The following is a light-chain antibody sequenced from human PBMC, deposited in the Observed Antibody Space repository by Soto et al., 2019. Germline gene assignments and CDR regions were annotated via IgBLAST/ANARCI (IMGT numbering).Light chain of an antibody. V-gene: IGLV1-44*01. CDR3: AAWDNSLNGWV. J-gene: IGLJ3*02. Sequence: QSVLTQPPSASGTPGLRVTISCSESTSSIGSHTVSWYQHLPGTAPKLLIYSNNQRPSGVPDRFSGSKSGTSASLAISGLQSEDEADYYCAAWDNSLNGWVFGGGTQLTVL. CDR2: SNN. CDR1: TSSIGSHT.